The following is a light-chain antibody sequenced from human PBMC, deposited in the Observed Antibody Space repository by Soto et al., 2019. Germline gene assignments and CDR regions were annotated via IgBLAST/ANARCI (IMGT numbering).Light chain of an antibody. Sequence: QPVLTQPPSVSGAPGQGVTISCTGSSSNIGAGYDVHWYQQLPGTAPKLLIYGNSNRPSGVPDRFSGSKSGTSASLAITGLQAEDEADYYCQSYDSSLSGSVFGGGTKLTVL. J-gene: IGLJ3*02. CDR2: GNS. CDR3: QSYDSSLSGSV. CDR1: SSNIGAGYD. V-gene: IGLV1-40*01.